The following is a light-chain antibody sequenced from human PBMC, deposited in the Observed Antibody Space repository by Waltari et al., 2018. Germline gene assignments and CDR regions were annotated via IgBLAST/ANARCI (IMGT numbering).Light chain of an antibody. CDR3: ATWDDSLKGWV. CDR1: SSNIGRNS. V-gene: IGLV1-44*01. J-gene: IGLJ3*02. Sequence: QSVLTQPPSASGTPGQSVTMYCSGSSSNIGRNSVNWYQQVPGTAPKLLIYSDHQRPSGVPARFFGSKSDTSASLAISGLQSDDEADYYCATWDDSLKGWVFGGGTKLTVL. CDR2: SDH.